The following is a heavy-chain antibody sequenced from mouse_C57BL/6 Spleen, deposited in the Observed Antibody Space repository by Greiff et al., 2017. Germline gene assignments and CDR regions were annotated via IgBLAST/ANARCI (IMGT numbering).Heavy chain of an antibody. CDR3: VREDYDGWFAY. Sequence: VQLQQSGAELVRPGSSVKMSCKTSGYTFTSYGINWVKQRPGQGLEWIGYIYLGDGYTEYDEKFKGKATLTSDTSSSTAYMQLSSLTSEDSAIYFGVREDYDGWFAYWGQGTLVTGSA. V-gene: IGHV1-58*01. CDR2: IYLGDGYT. D-gene: IGHD2-4*01. CDR1: GYTFTSYG. J-gene: IGHJ3*01.